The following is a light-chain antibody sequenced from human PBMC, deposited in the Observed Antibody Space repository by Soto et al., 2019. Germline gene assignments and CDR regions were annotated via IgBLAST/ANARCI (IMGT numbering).Light chain of an antibody. V-gene: IGLV2-23*01. CDR3: CSYAGGSTLV. CDR2: EDN. Sequence: QSALTQPASVSGSPGQSITISCTGTSSDVGSYNLVSWYQQHPGKAPKLMICEDNERPSGVSYRFSGSKSGNTASLTISGLQAEDEADYYFCSYAGGSTLVFGGGTKLTVL. CDR1: SSDVGSYNL. J-gene: IGLJ2*01.